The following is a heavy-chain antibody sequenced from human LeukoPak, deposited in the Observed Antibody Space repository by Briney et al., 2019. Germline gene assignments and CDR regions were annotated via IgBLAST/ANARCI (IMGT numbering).Heavy chain of an antibody. CDR3: ARVVRVGVVVAATRRRNSDAFDI. D-gene: IGHD2-15*01. Sequence: ASVKVSCKASGYTFTSYDINWVRQAPGQGLEWMGWIGAYNGNTNYAQKLQGRVTMTTDTSTSTAYMELRSLRSDDTAVYYCARVVRVGVVVAATRRRNSDAFDIWGQGTMVTVSS. V-gene: IGHV1-18*01. J-gene: IGHJ3*02. CDR1: GYTFTSYD. CDR2: IGAYNGNT.